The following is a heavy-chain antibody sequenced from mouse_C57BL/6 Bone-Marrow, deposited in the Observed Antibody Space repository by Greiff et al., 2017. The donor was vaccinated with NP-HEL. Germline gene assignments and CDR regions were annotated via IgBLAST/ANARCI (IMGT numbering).Heavy chain of an antibody. CDR3: ARGGQLRLPFAY. J-gene: IGHJ3*01. Sequence: QVQLQQPGAELVKPGASVKMSCKASGYTFTSYWITWVKQRPGQGLEWIGDLYPGSGSTTYHEKFTSKATLTVDTSSSTAYMQLSSLTSEDSAVYYCARGGQLRLPFAYWGQGTLVTVSA. V-gene: IGHV1-55*01. CDR1: GYTFTSYW. CDR2: LYPGSGST. D-gene: IGHD3-2*02.